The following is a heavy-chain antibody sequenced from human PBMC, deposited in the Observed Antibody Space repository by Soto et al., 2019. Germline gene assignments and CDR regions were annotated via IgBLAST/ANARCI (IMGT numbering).Heavy chain of an antibody. CDR1: GFTFSSYA. Sequence: EVQLLESGGGLVQPGGSLRLCCAASGFTFSSYAMSWVRQAPGKGLEWVSVIRSSGDRTYYADSVKGRFTISRDNSKNTLYMQMNSLRAEDTAVYYCAKQQGPGTPYYYAMDVWGQGTTVIVSS. CDR3: AKQQGPGTPYYYAMDV. V-gene: IGHV3-23*01. D-gene: IGHD1-1*01. CDR2: IRSSGDRT. J-gene: IGHJ6*02.